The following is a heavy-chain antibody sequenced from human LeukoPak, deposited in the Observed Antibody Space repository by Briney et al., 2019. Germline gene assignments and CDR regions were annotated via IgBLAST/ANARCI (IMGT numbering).Heavy chain of an antibody. CDR1: GFTFSSYG. V-gene: IGHV3-33*01. Sequence: GGSLRLSCAASGFTFSSYGIHWVRQAPGKGLEWVAVIWYDGSNKYYADSVKGRFTISRDNSKNTLYLQMNSLRGEDTAVYYCVRERCSGGSCYSGMDYWGQGTLVTVSS. D-gene: IGHD2-15*01. CDR2: IWYDGSNK. J-gene: IGHJ4*02. CDR3: VRERCSGGSCYSGMDY.